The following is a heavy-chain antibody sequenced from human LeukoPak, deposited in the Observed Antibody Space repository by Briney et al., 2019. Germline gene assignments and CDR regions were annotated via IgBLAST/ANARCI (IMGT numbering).Heavy chain of an antibody. V-gene: IGHV3-13*04. CDR2: IGTAGDT. J-gene: IGHJ2*01. CDR1: GFTFSSYD. D-gene: IGHD3-9*01. CDR3: ARGTNYDILTGYYTGRGSWYFDL. Sequence: GGSLRLSCAASGFTFSSYDMHWVRQPTGKGLEWVSVIGTAGDTYYPGSVKGRFTISRGNAKNSLYFQMNSLRAGDTAVYYCARGTNYDILTGYYTGRGSWYFDLWGRGTLVTVSS.